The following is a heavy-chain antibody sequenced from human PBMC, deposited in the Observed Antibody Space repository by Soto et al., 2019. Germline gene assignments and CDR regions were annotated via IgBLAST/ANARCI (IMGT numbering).Heavy chain of an antibody. J-gene: IGHJ4*02. Sequence: GGSLRLSCAASGFIFSSHGMHWVRQAPGKGLEWVAVISYDGNNKYYGDSVKGRFTISRDNSKDTLYLQMNSLRAEDTAVYYCAKGITFSGRGFDYWGQGTLVTVSS. V-gene: IGHV3-30*18. D-gene: IGHD1-26*01. CDR3: AKGITFSGRGFDY. CDR2: ISYDGNNK. CDR1: GFIFSSHG.